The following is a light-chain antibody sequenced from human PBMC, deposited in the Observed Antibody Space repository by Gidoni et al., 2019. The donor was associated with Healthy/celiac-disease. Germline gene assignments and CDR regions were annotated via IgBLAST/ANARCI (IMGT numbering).Light chain of an antibody. CDR3: QQYGSSHGFT. V-gene: IGKV3-20*01. CDR1: PSVSSSY. J-gene: IGKJ4*01. CDR2: GAS. Sequence: DIVLTQSPGTLSLSPGERSILSCRASPSVSSSYLAWYQQKPGQAPRRLIYGASSRATGIPDRFSGSGSGTDFTLTISRLEPEDFALYYCQQYGSSHGFTFGGGTKVEIK.